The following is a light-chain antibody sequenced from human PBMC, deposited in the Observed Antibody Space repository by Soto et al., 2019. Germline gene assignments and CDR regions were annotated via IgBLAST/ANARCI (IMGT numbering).Light chain of an antibody. V-gene: IGKV3-11*01. CDR3: QQRSNWPPT. CDR1: QNIRGY. CDR2: DAS. J-gene: IGKJ1*01. Sequence: EIVLTQSPVTLSLSPGERATLSCRASQNIRGYLAWYQQKPGQAPRLLIYDASNRATGFPARFSGSGSGTDFTLTISSLEPEDFAVYYCQQRSNWPPTFGQGTKVEIK.